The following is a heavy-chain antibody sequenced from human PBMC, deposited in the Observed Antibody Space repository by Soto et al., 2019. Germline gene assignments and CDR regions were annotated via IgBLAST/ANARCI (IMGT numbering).Heavy chain of an antibody. V-gene: IGHV1-69*01. Sequence: QVQLVQSGAEVKKPGSSVKVSCKASGGTFSSYAISWVRQAPGQGLEWMGGIIPIFGTANYAQKFQGRVTTTADEPTNTAYMEVSSLRAEDTAGYYCAMDIYCSGGSCYEGGDYWGQGTLVTVSS. CDR3: AMDIYCSGGSCYEGGDY. J-gene: IGHJ4*02. D-gene: IGHD2-15*01. CDR1: GGTFSSYA. CDR2: IIPIFGTA.